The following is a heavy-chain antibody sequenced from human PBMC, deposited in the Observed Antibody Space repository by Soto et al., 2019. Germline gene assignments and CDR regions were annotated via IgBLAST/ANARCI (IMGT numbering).Heavy chain of an antibody. CDR2: VAYSGRT. CDR1: GGSITSNSYY. Sequence: SETLSLTCSVSGGSITSNSYYWGWIRRPPGKGLEWIGSVAYSGRTFYNPSLRSRVTISVDTSKNQFSLKVTSVTAADTAVYSCARHPRGNWVDHWGQGILVTVSS. CDR3: ARHPRGNWVDH. V-gene: IGHV4-39*01. J-gene: IGHJ5*02.